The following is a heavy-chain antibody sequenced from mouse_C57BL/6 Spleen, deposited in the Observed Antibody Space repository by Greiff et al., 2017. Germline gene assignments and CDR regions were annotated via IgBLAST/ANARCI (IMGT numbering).Heavy chain of an antibody. D-gene: IGHD1-1*01. Sequence: QVQLKESGAELVRPGTSVKMSCKASGYTFTNYWIGWAKQRPGHGLEWIGDIYPGGGYTNYNEKFKGKATLTADKSSSTAYMQFSSLTSEDSAIXYCARTLGGTTVVAPYAMDYWGQGTSVTVSS. V-gene: IGHV1-63*01. CDR1: GYTFTNYW. CDR3: ARTLGGTTVVAPYAMDY. J-gene: IGHJ4*01. CDR2: IYPGGGYT.